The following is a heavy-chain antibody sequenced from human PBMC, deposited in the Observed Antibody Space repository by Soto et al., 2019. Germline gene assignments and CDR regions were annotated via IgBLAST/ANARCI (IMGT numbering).Heavy chain of an antibody. CDR2: INHSGSI. CDR3: ARLGGYYDFWSGYYTGIKGYYMDV. V-gene: IGHV4-34*01. Sequence: PSETLSLTCAVYGGSFSGYYWSWIRQPPGKGLEWIGEINHSGSINYNPSLKSRVTISVDTSKNQFSLKLSSVTAADTAVYYCARLGGYYDFWSGYYTGIKGYYMDVWGKGTTVTVSS. J-gene: IGHJ6*03. D-gene: IGHD3-3*01. CDR1: GGSFSGYY.